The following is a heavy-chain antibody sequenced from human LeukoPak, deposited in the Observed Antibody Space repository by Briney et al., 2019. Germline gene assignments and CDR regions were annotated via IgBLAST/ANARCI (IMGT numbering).Heavy chain of an antibody. V-gene: IGHV4-61*02. J-gene: IGHJ4*02. CDR2: IYTSGST. D-gene: IGHD2-21*02. CDR3: ARGHSSVVTAIPYYFDY. CDR1: GGSISSSSYY. Sequence: SETLSLTCTVSGGSISSSSYYWGWIRQPAGKGLEWIGRIYTSGSTNYNPSLKSRVTISVDTSKNQFSLKLSSVTAADTAVYYCARGHSSVVTAIPYYFDYWGQGTLVTVSS.